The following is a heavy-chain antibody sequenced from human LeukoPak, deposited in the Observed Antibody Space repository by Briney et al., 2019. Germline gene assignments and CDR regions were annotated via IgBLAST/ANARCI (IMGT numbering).Heavy chain of an antibody. J-gene: IGHJ4*02. CDR2: INTNTGNP. CDR3: ARDEGSITPLYSSGLVRVLGY. Sequence: ASVKVSCKASGYTFTSYAMNWVRQAPGQGLEWMGWINTNTGNPTYAQGFTGRFVFSLDTSVSTAYLQISSLKAEDTAVYYCARDEGSITPLYSSGLVRVLGYWGQGTLVTVSS. CDR1: GYTFTSYA. D-gene: IGHD6-19*01. V-gene: IGHV7-4-1*02.